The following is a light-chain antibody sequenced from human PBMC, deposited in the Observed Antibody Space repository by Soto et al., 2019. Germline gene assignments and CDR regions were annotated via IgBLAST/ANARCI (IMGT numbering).Light chain of an antibody. CDR2: ANN. CDR1: GSNVGTSY. Sequence: QSVLTQPPSASGTPGQRVTISCSGSGSNVGTSYVYWYQQLPGTAPKLLIYANNQRPSGVPDRFSGSKSGTSASLAISGLRSADEADYYGAAWDDSLSGRVFGGGTKLTVL. CDR3: AAWDDSLSGRV. J-gene: IGLJ3*02. V-gene: IGLV1-47*01.